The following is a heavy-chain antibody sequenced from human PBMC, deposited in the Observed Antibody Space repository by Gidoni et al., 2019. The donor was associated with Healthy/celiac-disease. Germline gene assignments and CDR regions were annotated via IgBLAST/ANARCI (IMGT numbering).Heavy chain of an antibody. CDR2: INPNSGGT. CDR1: GYTFTGYY. CDR3: ARAEREDTAMVTVLNV. V-gene: IGHV1-2*06. Sequence: QVQLVQSGAEVKQPGASVKVSCKASGYTFTGYYMHWVRQAPGQGLEWMGRINPNSGGTNYAQKFQGRVTMTRDTSISTAYMELSRLRSDDTAVYYCARAEREDTAMVTVLNVWGQGTTVTVSS. D-gene: IGHD5-18*01. J-gene: IGHJ6*02.